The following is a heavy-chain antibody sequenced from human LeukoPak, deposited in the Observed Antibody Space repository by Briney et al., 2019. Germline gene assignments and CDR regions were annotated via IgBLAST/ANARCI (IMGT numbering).Heavy chain of an antibody. Sequence: GRSLRLSCAVSGFTFDDYAMHWVRQVPGKGLEWVSGINWNSDSIGYADSVKGRFTTSRDNAKNSLYLQMNSLRAEDTAVYYCAREPLGYFDYWGQGTLVTVSS. V-gene: IGHV3-9*01. J-gene: IGHJ4*02. CDR2: INWNSDSI. CDR3: AREPLGYFDY. D-gene: IGHD3-16*01. CDR1: GFTFDDYA.